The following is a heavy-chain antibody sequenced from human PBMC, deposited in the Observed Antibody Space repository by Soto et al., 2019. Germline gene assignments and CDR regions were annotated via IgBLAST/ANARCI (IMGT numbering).Heavy chain of an antibody. CDR3: ARGSSGYISSGYYFDY. Sequence: EVQLLESGGGLVQPGGSLRLSCAASGFTFTDYALSWVRQAPWKGLEWVATISGIGGSTYLADSVKGRLSISRDNSKYTVSLLMNSLRAEDTAVYFCARGSSGYISSGYYFDYWGRGTLVTVSS. V-gene: IGHV3-23*01. CDR2: ISGIGGST. CDR1: GFTFTDYA. J-gene: IGHJ4*02. D-gene: IGHD6-13*01.